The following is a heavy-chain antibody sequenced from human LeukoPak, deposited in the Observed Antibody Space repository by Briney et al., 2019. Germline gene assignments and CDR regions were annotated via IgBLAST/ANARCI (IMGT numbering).Heavy chain of an antibody. V-gene: IGHV3-21*01. CDR3: ARGPSGYHNT. D-gene: IGHD5-12*01. J-gene: IGHJ4*02. CDR1: GFTFSSYS. Sequence: PGGSLRLSCAASGFTFSSYSMSWVRQAPGKGLEWVSSITRSSNFIYYADSVKGRFTISRDNSKNTLYLQMNSLRAEDTAVYYCARGPSGYHNTGGQGTLVTVSS. CDR2: ITRSSNFI.